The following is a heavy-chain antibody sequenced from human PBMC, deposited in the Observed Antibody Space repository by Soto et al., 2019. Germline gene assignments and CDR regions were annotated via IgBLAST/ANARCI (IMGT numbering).Heavy chain of an antibody. J-gene: IGHJ2*01. CDR2: IIPIFGTA. D-gene: IGHD2-15*01. Sequence: QVQLVQSGAEVKKPGSSVKVSCKASGGTFSSYAISWVRQAPGQGLEWMGGIIPIFGTANYEQQFQGRVTFSAVESTSTACMLMSSLRSGDTALSSCPRVVTVVRIFHYWYFDLWGRGTLVTFSS. V-gene: IGHV1-69*12. CDR3: PRVVTVVRIFHYWYFDL. CDR1: GGTFSSYA.